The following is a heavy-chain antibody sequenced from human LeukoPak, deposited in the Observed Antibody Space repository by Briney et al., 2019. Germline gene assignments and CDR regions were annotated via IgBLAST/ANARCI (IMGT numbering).Heavy chain of an antibody. Sequence: GASVKVSCKASGYTFTSYGISWVRQAPGQGLEWMGWISAYNGNTNYAQKLQGRVTMTTDTSTSTAYMELRSLRSDDTAVYYCARGIFGTYYDSSAYYYGMDVWGQGTTVTVSS. J-gene: IGHJ6*02. CDR3: ARGIFGTYYDSSAYYYGMDV. D-gene: IGHD3-22*01. CDR2: ISAYNGNT. CDR1: GYTFTSYG. V-gene: IGHV1-18*01.